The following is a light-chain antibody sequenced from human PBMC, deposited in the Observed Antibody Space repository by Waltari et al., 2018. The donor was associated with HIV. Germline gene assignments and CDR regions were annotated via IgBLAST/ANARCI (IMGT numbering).Light chain of an antibody. CDR3: HRHGFSCRT. V-gene: IGKV3-20*01. CDR1: QTVSSSD. Sequence: VLTQSPGTLSLSPGERATLSCRASQTVSSSDLAWYQQKSGQSPRLLIYGASSRATGIPERFSGSGSGTDFTLTISRLEPEDFAVYYCHRHGFSCRTFGQGTKVEI. J-gene: IGKJ1*01. CDR2: GAS.